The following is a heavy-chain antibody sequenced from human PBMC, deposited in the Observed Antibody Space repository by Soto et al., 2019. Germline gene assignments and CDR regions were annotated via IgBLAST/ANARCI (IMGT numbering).Heavy chain of an antibody. CDR1: GFTFSSSD. D-gene: IGHD6-19*01. V-gene: IGHV3-23*01. CDR2: ISYNGVHTYT. J-gene: IGHJ3*01. CDR3: AKDRFSSGYDAFDV. Sequence: PGGSLRLSCAVPGFTFSSSDMSWVRQAPGKGLEWVAGISYNGVHTYTYYTDSVRGRFTISRDTSKNTLYLQMNSLRAEDTAVYYCAKDRFSSGYDAFDVWGQGTMVTVSS.